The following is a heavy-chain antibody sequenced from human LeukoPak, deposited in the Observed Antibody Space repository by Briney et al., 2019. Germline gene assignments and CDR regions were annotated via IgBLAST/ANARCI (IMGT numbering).Heavy chain of an antibody. J-gene: IGHJ4*02. CDR1: GGTFSSYA. CDR3: AGASYCSSTSCYYIS. D-gene: IGHD2-2*01. Sequence: SVKVSCKASGGTFSSYAISWARQAPGQGLEWMEGIIPIFGTANYAQKFQGRVTITTDESTSTAYMELSSLRSEDTAVYYCAGASYCSSTSCYYISWGQGTLVTVSS. V-gene: IGHV1-69*05. CDR2: IIPIFGTA.